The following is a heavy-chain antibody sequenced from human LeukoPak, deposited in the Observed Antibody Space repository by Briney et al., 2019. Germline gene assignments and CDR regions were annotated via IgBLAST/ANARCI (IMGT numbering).Heavy chain of an antibody. Sequence: PGGSLRLSCAASGFTFSSYGMHLVRQAPGKGLEWVAFIRYDGSNKYYADSVKGRLTISRDNSKNTLYLQMNSPRSEDTAVYYCARDSSGSYYNWFDPWGQGTLVTVSS. CDR2: IRYDGSNK. J-gene: IGHJ5*02. D-gene: IGHD1-26*01. CDR1: GFTFSSYG. V-gene: IGHV3-30*02. CDR3: ARDSSGSYYNWFDP.